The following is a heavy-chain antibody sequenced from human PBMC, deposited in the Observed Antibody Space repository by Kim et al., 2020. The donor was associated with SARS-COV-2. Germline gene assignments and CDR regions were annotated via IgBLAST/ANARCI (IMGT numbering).Heavy chain of an antibody. Sequence: SGETDHKPSLKSRVIISVDTSKNQFSLRLTVTAADTAVYYCARRPAAFDWWGQGTPVIVSS. V-gene: IGHV4-34*01. J-gene: IGHJ4*02. D-gene: IGHD6-25*01. CDR2: SGET. CDR3: ARRPAAFDW.